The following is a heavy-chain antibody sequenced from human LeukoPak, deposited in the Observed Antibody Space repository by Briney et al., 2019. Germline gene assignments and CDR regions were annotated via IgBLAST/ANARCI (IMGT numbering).Heavy chain of an antibody. J-gene: IGHJ4*02. CDR2: LSIDGTNT. D-gene: IGHD1-1*01. CDR1: GFTLSSSA. CDR3: ARGRWNDGRFVDY. V-gene: IGHV3-30-3*01. Sequence: PGRSLRLSCAASGFTLSSSAMHWVRQAPGKGLEWVAILSIDGTNTYYTDSVKGRFTIARDNSKNTLFLQMNSLRAEDTAVYYCARGRWNDGRFVDYWGQGTLVTVSS.